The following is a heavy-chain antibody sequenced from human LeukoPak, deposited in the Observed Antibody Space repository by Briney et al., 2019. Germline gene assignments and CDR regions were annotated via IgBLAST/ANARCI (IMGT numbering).Heavy chain of an antibody. CDR1: GGSISSGGYY. V-gene: IGHV4-31*03. Sequence: PSETLSPTCTVSGGSISSGGYYWSWIRQHPGKGLEWIGYIYYSGSTYYNPSLKSRVTISVDTSKNQYSLKLSSVTAADTAVYYCARATMIVVEVDYWGQGTLVTVSS. J-gene: IGHJ4*02. CDR2: IYYSGST. CDR3: ARATMIVVEVDY. D-gene: IGHD3-22*01.